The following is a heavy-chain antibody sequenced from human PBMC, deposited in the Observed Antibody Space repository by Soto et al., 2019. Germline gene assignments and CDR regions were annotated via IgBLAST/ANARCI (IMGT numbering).Heavy chain of an antibody. CDR1: GFTFSSYA. J-gene: IGHJ4*02. Sequence: QVQLVESGGGVVQPGRSLRLSCAASGFTFSSYAMHWVRQAPGKGLEWVAVISYDGSNKYYADSVKGRFTISRDNSKNTLYLQMNSLRAEDTAVYYCAREYVIAALDYWGQGTLVTVSS. D-gene: IGHD6-13*01. V-gene: IGHV3-30-3*01. CDR2: ISYDGSNK. CDR3: AREYVIAALDY.